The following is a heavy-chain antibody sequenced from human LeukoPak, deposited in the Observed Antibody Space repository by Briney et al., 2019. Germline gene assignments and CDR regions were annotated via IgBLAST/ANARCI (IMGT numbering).Heavy chain of an antibody. CDR2: IYYSGST. V-gene: IGHV4-59*01. CDR3: ARGVEYSGVDI. D-gene: IGHD1-26*01. Sequence: SETLSLTCTVSGGSISSYYWSWIRQPPGKGLEWIGYIYYSGSTNYNPSLKSRVTISVDTSKNQFSLKLSSVTAADTAVYYCARGVEYSGVDIWGQGTMVTVSS. J-gene: IGHJ3*02. CDR1: GGSISSYY.